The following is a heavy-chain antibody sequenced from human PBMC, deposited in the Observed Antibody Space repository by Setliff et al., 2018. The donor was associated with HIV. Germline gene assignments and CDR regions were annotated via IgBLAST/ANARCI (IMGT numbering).Heavy chain of an antibody. D-gene: IGHD1-7*01. V-gene: IGHV1-2*02. CDR3: GTYPPNWNYGAAAFDI. CDR1: GYTFTGYY. Sequence: ASVKVSCKASGYTFTGYYLQWVRQAPGQGLEWMAWINPNSADTRIAQKFEGRVTMTWDTSLTTAYMELSSLRSDDTALYYCGTYPPNWNYGAAAFDIWGQGTLVTVSS. CDR2: INPNSADT. J-gene: IGHJ3*02.